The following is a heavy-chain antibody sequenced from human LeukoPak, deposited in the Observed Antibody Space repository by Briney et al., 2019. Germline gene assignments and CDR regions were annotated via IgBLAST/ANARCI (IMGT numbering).Heavy chain of an antibody. CDR2: ISYDGSNK. CDR1: GFTFSSYG. CDR3: AKDGIAVAQY. Sequence: PGRSLRLSCAASGFTFSSYGMHWVRQAPGKGLEWVAFISYDGSNKYYADSVKGRFTISRDNSKNTLYLQMNSLRAEDTAVYYCAKDGIAVAQYWGQGTLVTVSS. D-gene: IGHD6-19*01. V-gene: IGHV3-30*18. J-gene: IGHJ4*02.